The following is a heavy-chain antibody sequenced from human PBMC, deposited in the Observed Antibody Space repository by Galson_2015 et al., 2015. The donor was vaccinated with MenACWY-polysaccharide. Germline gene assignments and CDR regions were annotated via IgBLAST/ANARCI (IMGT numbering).Heavy chain of an antibody. V-gene: IGHV1-18*01. CDR2: ISAYNGNT. CDR3: ARYFWSGSVDPGDV. D-gene: IGHD3-3*01. Sequence: SVKVSCKASDYTFTNYGITWVRQAPGQGLEWMGWISAYNGNTNYAQKLQGRVTMTIDTSTSTAYMELRSLRSDDTAVYYCARYFWSGSVDPGDVWGQGTTVTVSS. CDR1: DYTFTNYG. J-gene: IGHJ6*02.